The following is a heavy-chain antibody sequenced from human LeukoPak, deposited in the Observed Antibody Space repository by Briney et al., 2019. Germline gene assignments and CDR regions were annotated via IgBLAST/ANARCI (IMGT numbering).Heavy chain of an antibody. J-gene: IGHJ5*02. CDR3: ASARGYSGYDFLYNWFDP. Sequence: PSETLSLTCTVSGGSISGYYWSWLRQPPGKELEWIGEINHSGSTNYNPSLKSRVTISVDTSKNQFSLKLSSVTAADTAVYYCASARGYSGYDFLYNWFDPWGQGTLVTVSS. V-gene: IGHV4-34*01. CDR2: INHSGST. CDR1: GGSISGYY. D-gene: IGHD5-12*01.